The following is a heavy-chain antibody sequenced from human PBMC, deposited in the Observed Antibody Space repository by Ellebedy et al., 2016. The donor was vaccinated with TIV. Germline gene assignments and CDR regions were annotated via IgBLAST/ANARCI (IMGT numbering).Heavy chain of an antibody. J-gene: IGHJ3*02. V-gene: IGHV3-74*01. D-gene: IGHD6-19*01. CDR2: INSDGSST. Sequence: GESLKISCAASGFTFSSYWMHWVRQAPGKGLVWVSRINSDGSSTTYADSVKGRSTISRDNAKNSLYLQMNSLRAEDTAVYYCSSSGRRAFDIWGQGTMVTVSS. CDR3: SSSGRRAFDI. CDR1: GFTFSSYW.